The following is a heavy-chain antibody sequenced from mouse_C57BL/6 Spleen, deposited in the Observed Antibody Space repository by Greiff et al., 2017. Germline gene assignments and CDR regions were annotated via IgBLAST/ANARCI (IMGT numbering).Heavy chain of an antibody. CDR1: GYSITSGYY. V-gene: IGHV3-6*01. CDR3: ARSRSSDYAMDY. J-gene: IGHJ4*01. Sequence: ESGPGLVKPSQSLSLTCSVTGYSITSGYYWNWIRQFPGNKLEWMGYISYDGSNNYNPSLKNRISITRDTSKNQFFLKLNSVTTEDTATYYCARSRSSDYAMDYWGQGTSVTVSS. CDR2: ISYDGSN.